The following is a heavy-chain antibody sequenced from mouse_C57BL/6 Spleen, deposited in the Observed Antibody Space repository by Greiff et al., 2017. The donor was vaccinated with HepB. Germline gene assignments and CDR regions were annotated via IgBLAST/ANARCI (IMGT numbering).Heavy chain of an antibody. J-gene: IGHJ2*01. CDR3: GRLVITTVVPDY. D-gene: IGHD1-1*01. V-gene: IGHV1-69*01. Sequence: VQLQQSGAELVMPGASVKLSCKASGYTFTSYWMHWVKQRPGQGLEWIGEIDPSDSYTNYNQKFKGKSTLTVDKSSSTAYMQLSSLTSEDSAVYYCGRLVITTVVPDYWGQGTTLTVSS. CDR1: GYTFTSYW. CDR2: IDPSDSYT.